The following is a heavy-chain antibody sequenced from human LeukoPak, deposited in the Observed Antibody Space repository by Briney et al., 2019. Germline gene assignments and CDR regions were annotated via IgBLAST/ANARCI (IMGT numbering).Heavy chain of an antibody. CDR3: ARGRIVGATYGWFDP. CDR2: INHSGST. Sequence: SETLSLTVAVYGGSLRGYYWSWIRQPPGKGLEWIGEINHSGSTNYNPSLKSRVTISVDTSKNQFSLKLSSVTAADTAVYYCARGRIVGATYGWFDPWGQGTLVTVSS. J-gene: IGHJ5*02. V-gene: IGHV4-34*01. CDR1: GGSLRGYY. D-gene: IGHD1-26*01.